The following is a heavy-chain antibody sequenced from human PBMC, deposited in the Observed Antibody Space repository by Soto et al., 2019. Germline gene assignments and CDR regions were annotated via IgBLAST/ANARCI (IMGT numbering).Heavy chain of an antibody. J-gene: IGHJ4*02. Sequence: PGGSLRLSCAASGFSFTTYSMSWVRQAPGKGLEWVSTISNSRGITYYADSVKGRFTISRDNAKNSVYLQMNSLRDEDTAVYYCARSVEGHFDYWGQGTVVTVSS. CDR3: ARSVEGHFDY. CDR2: ISNSRGIT. V-gene: IGHV3-48*02. D-gene: IGHD6-19*01. CDR1: GFSFTTYS.